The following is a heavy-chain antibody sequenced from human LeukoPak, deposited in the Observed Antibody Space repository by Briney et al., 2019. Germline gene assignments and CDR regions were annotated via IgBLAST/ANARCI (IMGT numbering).Heavy chain of an antibody. J-gene: IGHJ3*02. CDR1: GFTFDDYA. CDR2: ISWNSGSI. Sequence: GRSLRLSCAASGFTFDDYAMHWVRQAPGKGLEWVSGISWNSGSIGYADSVKGRFTISRDNAKNSLYLQMNSLRAEDTALYYCAKKALYYSSTSCDDAFDIWGQGTMVTVSS. V-gene: IGHV3-9*01. CDR3: AKKALYYSSTSCDDAFDI. D-gene: IGHD2-2*01.